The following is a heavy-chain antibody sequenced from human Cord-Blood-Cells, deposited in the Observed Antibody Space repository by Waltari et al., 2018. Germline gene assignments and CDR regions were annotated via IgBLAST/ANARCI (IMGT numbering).Heavy chain of an antibody. CDR3: ARVRQTGDPFDY. J-gene: IGHJ4*02. Sequence: QVQLVQSGADAKKPGASVKDSCKASGNTFTSYALHGVRQAPGQRLEWMGWINAGNGNTKYSQKFQGRVTMTRDTSASTAYMELSSLRSEDTAVYYWARVRQTGDPFDYWGQGTLVTVSS. V-gene: IGHV1-3*01. CDR2: INAGNGNT. CDR1: GNTFTSYA. D-gene: IGHD7-27*01.